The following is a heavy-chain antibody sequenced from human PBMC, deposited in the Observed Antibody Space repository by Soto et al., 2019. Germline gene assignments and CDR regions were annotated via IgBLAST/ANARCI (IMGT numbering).Heavy chain of an antibody. Sequence: QVQLQESGPGLVKSSGTLSLTCAVSGGSIRRSNGWSWVSHPPGKGLEWIVEVYHSGSTNYNPSLKRRVTISVDKSKNQFSLKLRSGPAAETAVYYCARGDSAYDPLDYWGQGTLVTVSS. CDR2: VYHSGST. CDR3: ARGDSAYDPLDY. J-gene: IGHJ4*02. CDR1: GGSIRRSNG. V-gene: IGHV4-4*02. D-gene: IGHD5-12*01.